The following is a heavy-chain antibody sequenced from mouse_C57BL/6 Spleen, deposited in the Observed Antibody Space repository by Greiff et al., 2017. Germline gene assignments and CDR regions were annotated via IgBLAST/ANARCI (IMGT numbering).Heavy chain of an antibody. J-gene: IGHJ2*01. D-gene: IGHD4-1*01. V-gene: IGHV3-6*01. Sequence: EVQLQESGPGLVKPSQSLSLTCSVTGYSITSGYYWNWIRQFPGNKLEWMGYISYDGSNNYNPSLKNRISITRDTSKNQFFLKWNSVTTEDTATYYCAREGAGTLFDYWGQGTTLTVSS. CDR2: ISYDGSN. CDR1: GYSITSGYY. CDR3: AREGAGTLFDY.